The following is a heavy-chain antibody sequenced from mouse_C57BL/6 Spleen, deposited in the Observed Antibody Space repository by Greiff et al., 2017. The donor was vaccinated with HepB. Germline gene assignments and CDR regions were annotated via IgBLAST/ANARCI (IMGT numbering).Heavy chain of an antibody. D-gene: IGHD2-12*01. V-gene: IGHV1-50*01. Sequence: QVQLQQPGAELVKPGASVKLSCKASGYTFTSYWMQWVKQRPGQGLEWIGEIDPSDSYTNYNQKFKGKATLTVDTSSSTAYMQLSSLTSEDSAVYYCARFGPLSYYFDYWGQGTTLTVSS. CDR2: IDPSDSYT. CDR1: GYTFTSYW. CDR3: ARFGPLSYYFDY. J-gene: IGHJ2*01.